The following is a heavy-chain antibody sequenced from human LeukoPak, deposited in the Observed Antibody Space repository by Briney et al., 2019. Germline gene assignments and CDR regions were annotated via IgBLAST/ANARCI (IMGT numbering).Heavy chain of an antibody. Sequence: PSETLSLTCTVSGGSISSYYWSWIRQPAGKGLEWIGRIYTSGSTNYNPSPKSRVTISVDTSKNQFSLKLSSLTAAATAVYYCARDEYCSGGSCYVGFDYWGQGTLVTVSS. V-gene: IGHV4-4*07. CDR3: ARDEYCSGGSCYVGFDY. J-gene: IGHJ4*02. CDR1: GGSISSYY. CDR2: IYTSGST. D-gene: IGHD2-15*01.